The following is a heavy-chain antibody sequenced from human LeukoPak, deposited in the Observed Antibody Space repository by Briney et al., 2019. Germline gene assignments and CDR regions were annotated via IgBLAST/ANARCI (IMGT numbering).Heavy chain of an antibody. CDR3: TSWYYDSSAH. D-gene: IGHD3-22*01. J-gene: IGHJ4*02. Sequence: GGSLRLSCTASAFTFGDYAMSWVRQAPGKGLEWVGFIRSKAYGGTTEYAASVKGRFTISRDDSKSIAYLQMNSLKTEDTAVYYCTSWYYDSSAHWGQGTLVTVSS. CDR1: AFTFGDYA. V-gene: IGHV3-49*04. CDR2: IRSKAYGGTT.